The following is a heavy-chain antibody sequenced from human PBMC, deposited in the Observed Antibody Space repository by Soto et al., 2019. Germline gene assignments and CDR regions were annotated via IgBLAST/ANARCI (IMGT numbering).Heavy chain of an antibody. D-gene: IGHD3-22*01. V-gene: IGHV3-23*01. Sequence: ETLSLTCTVSGGSISSYYWSWVRQAPGKGLEWVSAISGSGGSTYYADSVKGRFTISRDNSKNTLYLQMNSLRAEDTAVYYCATDYYDSTSYAFDIWGQGTMVTVSS. CDR2: ISGSGGST. J-gene: IGHJ3*02. CDR1: GGSISSYY. CDR3: ATDYYDSTSYAFDI.